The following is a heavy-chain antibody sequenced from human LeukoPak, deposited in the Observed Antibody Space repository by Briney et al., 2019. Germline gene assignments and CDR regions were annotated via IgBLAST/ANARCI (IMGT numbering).Heavy chain of an antibody. D-gene: IGHD6-6*01. J-gene: IGHJ4*02. CDR1: GYSISSGYY. CDR2: IYHSGST. V-gene: IGHV4-38-2*01. CDR3: ARHRDYSSSDY. Sequence: PSETLSLTCAVSGYSISSGYYWGWIRQPPGKGLEWIGSIYHSGSTYYNPSLKSRVTISVDTSKNQFSLKLSSVTAADPAVYYCARHRDYSSSDYWGQGTLVTVSS.